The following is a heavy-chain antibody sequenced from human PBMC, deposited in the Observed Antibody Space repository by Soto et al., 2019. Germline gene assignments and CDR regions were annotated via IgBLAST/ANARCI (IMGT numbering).Heavy chain of an antibody. CDR3: ALSWYSYYFDL. CDR2: ISGSGGST. J-gene: IGHJ4*02. D-gene: IGHD1-1*01. CDR1: GFTFSSYA. Sequence: AGSLSLSCAASGFTFSSYAMSWVRQAPGKGLEWVSAISGSGGSTYYADSVEGRFTISRDNSKNTLYLQMNSLRAEDTAVYYCALSWYSYYFDLWGQGTLVTVSS. V-gene: IGHV3-23*01.